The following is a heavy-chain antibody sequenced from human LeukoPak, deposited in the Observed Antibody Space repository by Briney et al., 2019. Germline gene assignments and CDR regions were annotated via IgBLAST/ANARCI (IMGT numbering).Heavy chain of an antibody. CDR3: AREWDYMDV. Sequence: PSETLSLTCAVYGGSFSGYYWSWIRQPPGKGLEWIGEINHSGSTNYNPSLKSRVTISVDTSKNQFSLKLRSVTAADTAVYRCAREWDYMDVWGKGTTVTISS. J-gene: IGHJ6*03. CDR1: GGSFSGYY. CDR2: INHSGST. D-gene: IGHD1-26*01. V-gene: IGHV4-34*01.